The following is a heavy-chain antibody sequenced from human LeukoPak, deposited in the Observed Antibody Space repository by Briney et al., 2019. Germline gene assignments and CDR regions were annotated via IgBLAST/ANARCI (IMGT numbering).Heavy chain of an antibody. J-gene: IGHJ3*02. Sequence: PGGSLRLSCAASGFTFSSYGMSWVRQAPGKGLEWVSAISGSGGSTFYADSVKGRFTISRDNSKNTLYLQMNSLRVEDTAVYYCAKGFGRATAFDIWGQGTMVTVSS. CDR1: GFTFSSYG. CDR3: AKGFGRATAFDI. V-gene: IGHV3-23*01. CDR2: ISGSGGST. D-gene: IGHD1-26*01.